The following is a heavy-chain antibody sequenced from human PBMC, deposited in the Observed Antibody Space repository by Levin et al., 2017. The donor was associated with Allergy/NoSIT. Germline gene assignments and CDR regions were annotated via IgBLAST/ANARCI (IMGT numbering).Heavy chain of an antibody. CDR1: GFTVSSNY. J-gene: IGHJ4*02. Sequence: PGGSLRLSCAASGFTVSSNYMSWVRQAPGKGLEWVSVIYSGGSTYYADSVKGRFTISRDNSKNTLYLQMNSLRAEDTAVYYCARDDYDILTGRDYWGQGTLVTVSS. CDR3: ARDDYDILTGRDY. CDR2: IYSGGST. D-gene: IGHD3-9*01. V-gene: IGHV3-66*02.